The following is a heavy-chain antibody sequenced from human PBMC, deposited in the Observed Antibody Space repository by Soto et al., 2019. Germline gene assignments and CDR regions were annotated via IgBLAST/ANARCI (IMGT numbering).Heavy chain of an antibody. Sequence: SETLSLTCTVSGGSISSYFYIWVRQPPGKGLEWIGSVYYTGTTDYNPSLKSRVTITVDTSKTQFSLNLRSVTAADTAVYYCARDLAAVPRAFDYWGRGTLVTVSS. J-gene: IGHJ4*02. CDR2: VYYTGTT. CDR3: ARDLAAVPRAFDY. V-gene: IGHV4-59*01. D-gene: IGHD6-13*01. CDR1: GGSISSYF.